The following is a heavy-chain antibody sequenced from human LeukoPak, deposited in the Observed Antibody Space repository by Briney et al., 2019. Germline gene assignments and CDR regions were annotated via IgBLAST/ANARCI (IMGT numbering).Heavy chain of an antibody. CDR2: IYYSGST. CDR1: GGSFSSDNYY. CDR3: ARGGLYCSGGSCYSRWFDP. V-gene: IGHV4-61*01. D-gene: IGHD2-15*01. Sequence: SETLSLTCTVSGGSFSSDNYYWSWIRQPPGRGLEWIGYIYYSGSTNYNPSLKSRVTISVDTSKNQFSLKLSSVTAADTAVYYCARGGLYCSGGSCYSRWFDPWGQGTLVTVSS. J-gene: IGHJ5*02.